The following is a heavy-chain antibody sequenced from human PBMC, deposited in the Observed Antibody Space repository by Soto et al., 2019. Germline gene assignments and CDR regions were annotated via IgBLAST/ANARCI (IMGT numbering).Heavy chain of an antibody. Sequence: QVQLVQSGAEVKKPGASVKVSCKASGYTFTSYAMHWVRQAPGQRLEWMGWINADNGNTKYSQKFQGRVTITRDTSASTAYMELRRLRSEDTAVYYCARVSGLTYFDDWGEGTLVSVSS. CDR2: INADNGNT. J-gene: IGHJ4*02. D-gene: IGHD3-10*01. CDR1: GYTFTSYA. V-gene: IGHV1-3*01. CDR3: ARVSGLTYFDD.